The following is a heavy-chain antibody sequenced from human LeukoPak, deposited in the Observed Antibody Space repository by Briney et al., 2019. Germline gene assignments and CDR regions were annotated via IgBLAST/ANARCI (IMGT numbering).Heavy chain of an antibody. CDR3: ARGIDEWLYLNY. V-gene: IGHV3-53*01. J-gene: IGHJ4*02. D-gene: IGHD3-3*01. Sequence: GGSLRLSCAASGFTVSNNYMSWVRQAPGRGLEWVSVISSGGSTYYADSVKGRFTISRDNSKNTMYLQMNSLRAEDTAVYYCARGIDEWLYLNYWGQGALVTVSS. CDR2: ISSGGST. CDR1: GFTVSNNY.